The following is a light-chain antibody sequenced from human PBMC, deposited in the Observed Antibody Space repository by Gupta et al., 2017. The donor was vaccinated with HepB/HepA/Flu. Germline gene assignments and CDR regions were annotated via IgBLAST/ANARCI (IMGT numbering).Light chain of an antibody. V-gene: IGKV4-1*01. CDR3: QQYDSTPQT. CDR2: WAS. Sequence: DIVMTQSPDSLAVSLGERATINCKSSQSVLYSSNNKNYLAWYQQKPGQPPKLLIYWASTRESGVPDRSSGSGSGTDFTLTISSLQAEDVAVYYCQQYDSTPQTFGGGTKVEIK. CDR1: QSVLYSSNNKNY. J-gene: IGKJ4*01.